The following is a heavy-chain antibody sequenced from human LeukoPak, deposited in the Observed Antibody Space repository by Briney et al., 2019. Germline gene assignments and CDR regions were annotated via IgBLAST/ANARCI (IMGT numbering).Heavy chain of an antibody. CDR1: GFTFSSYA. J-gene: IGHJ4*02. D-gene: IGHD6-19*01. CDR3: AEALYSSGWTPNAE. Sequence: PGGSLRLSCAASGFTFSSYAMSWVRQAPGKGLEWVSALSGSGGSTYYADSVKGRFTISRDNSKNTLYLQMNSLRAEDTAVYYCAEALYSSGWTPNAEWGQGTLVTVSS. V-gene: IGHV3-23*01. CDR2: LSGSGGST.